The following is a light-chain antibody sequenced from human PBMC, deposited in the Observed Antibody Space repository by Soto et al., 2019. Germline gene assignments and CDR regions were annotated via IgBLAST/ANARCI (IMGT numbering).Light chain of an antibody. CDR1: SSNIGAGYD. V-gene: IGLV1-40*01. CDR3: QSYDSSLSGWV. CDR2: GNL. Sequence: QSVLTQPPSVSGAPGQRVTISCTGSSSNIGAGYDVHWYQQLPGTAPKLLIYGNLNRPSGVPDRFSGSKSGTSASLAITGLQAEDEADYYCQSYDSSLSGWVFGGGTQLTVL. J-gene: IGLJ3*02.